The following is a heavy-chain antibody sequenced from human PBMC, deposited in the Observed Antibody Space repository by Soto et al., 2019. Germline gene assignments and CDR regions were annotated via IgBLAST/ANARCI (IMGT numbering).Heavy chain of an antibody. CDR1: GASISRYY. V-gene: IGHV4-59*01. Sequence: SETLSLTCTVSGASISRYYWSWIRQSPGKGLEWIGYLCNTGSTIYNPSLKSRVTISVDTSKNQFSLKMNSVTAADTAVYYCARRYSSGFDYWGQGTLVTVSS. D-gene: IGHD6-19*01. CDR3: ARRYSSGFDY. J-gene: IGHJ4*02. CDR2: LCNTGST.